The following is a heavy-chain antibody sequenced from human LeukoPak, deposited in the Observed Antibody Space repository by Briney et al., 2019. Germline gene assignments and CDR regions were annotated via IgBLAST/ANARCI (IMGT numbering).Heavy chain of an antibody. CDR1: GYTFTSYA. CDR3: ASVPVGYCSSTSCDWFDP. CDR2: IIPIFGTT. V-gene: IGHV1-69*13. J-gene: IGHJ5*02. Sequence: SVKVSCKASGYTFTSYAISWVRQAPGQGLEWMGGIIPIFGTTNYAQKFQGRVTITADESTSTAYMELSSLRSEDTAVYYCASVPVGYCSSTSCDWFDPWGQGTLVTVSS. D-gene: IGHD2-2*01.